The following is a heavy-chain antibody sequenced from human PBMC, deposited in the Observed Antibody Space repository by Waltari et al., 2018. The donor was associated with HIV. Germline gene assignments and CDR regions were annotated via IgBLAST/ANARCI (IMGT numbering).Heavy chain of an antibody. J-gene: IGHJ4*02. CDR3: ARDSQAANDSLDC. CDR2: IWPDGSIT. D-gene: IGHD3-16*01. Sequence: QVQLVESGGRGVQSGRYLSLYCARSGFHFSVFGLHCVRQAPGKGLEWVASIWPDGSITDYLDSVKGRFTISRDNSKKTLYLEMNSLRAEDTALYFCARDSQAANDSLDCWGQGTLVTVSS. V-gene: IGHV3-33*01. CDR1: GFHFSVFG.